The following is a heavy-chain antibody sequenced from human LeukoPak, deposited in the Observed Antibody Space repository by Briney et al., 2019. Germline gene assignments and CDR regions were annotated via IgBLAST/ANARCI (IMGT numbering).Heavy chain of an antibody. D-gene: IGHD3-22*01. CDR2: IIPIFGTA. CDR3: TTDLGITMKVVVAIDAFDI. CDR1: GGTFSSYA. V-gene: IGHV1-69*13. J-gene: IGHJ3*02. Sequence: SVKVSCKASGGTFSSYAISWVRQAPGQGLEWMGGIIPIFGTANYAQKFQGRVTITADESTSTAYMELSSLRSEDTAVYYCTTDLGITMKVVVAIDAFDIWGQGTMVTVSS.